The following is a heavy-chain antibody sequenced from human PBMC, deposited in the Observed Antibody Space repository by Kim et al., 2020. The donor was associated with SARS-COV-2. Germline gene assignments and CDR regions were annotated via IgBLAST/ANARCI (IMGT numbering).Heavy chain of an antibody. Sequence: TYNPSLKSRVTISVDTSKNQFSLKLSSVTAADTAVYYCARGQNSSGYYDYWGQGTLVTVSS. D-gene: IGHD3-22*01. CDR3: ARGQNSSGYYDY. J-gene: IGHJ4*02. V-gene: IGHV4-34*01.